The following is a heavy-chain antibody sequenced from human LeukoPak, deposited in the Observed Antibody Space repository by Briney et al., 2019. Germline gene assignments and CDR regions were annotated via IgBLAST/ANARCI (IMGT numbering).Heavy chain of an antibody. D-gene: IGHD6-19*01. V-gene: IGHV3-53*01. CDR2: IYSGGST. Sequence: PGGSLRLSCAASGFTVSFNYMSWVRQAPGKGLEWMSVIYSGGSTYYADSVKGRFTISRDDSKNTLYLQMNSLRAEDTAIYYCARAQWRTYSYYYTDVWGKGTTVTVSS. J-gene: IGHJ6*03. CDR3: ARAQWRTYSYYYTDV. CDR1: GFTVSFNY.